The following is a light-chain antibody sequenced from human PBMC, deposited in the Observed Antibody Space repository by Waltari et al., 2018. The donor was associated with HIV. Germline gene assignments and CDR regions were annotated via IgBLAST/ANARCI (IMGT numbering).Light chain of an antibody. J-gene: IGLJ3*02. V-gene: IGLV2-23*02. CDR1: SSDVGSYNL. CDR3: CSYAGSSTLV. CDR2: EVS. Sequence: HSARTQPASVSGPPGQSITISCTGTSSDVGSYNLVPWYQQHPGKAPKLMIYEVSKRPSGVSNRFSGSKSGNTASLTSSGLQAEDEAEYYCCSYAGSSTLVFGGGTKLTVL.